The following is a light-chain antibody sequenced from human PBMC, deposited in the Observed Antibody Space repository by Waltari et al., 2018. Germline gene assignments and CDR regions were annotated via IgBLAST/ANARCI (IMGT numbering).Light chain of an antibody. V-gene: IGKV3-11*01. J-gene: IGKJ2*01. CDR1: QSVSGY. CDR2: DAN. CDR3: QHRISWPYT. Sequence: EIVLTQSPVTLSFSPGERATLSCRASQSVSGYLAWYQQRPGQAPRLLIYDANHRATGIPARFSGSGSGTDFTLTISSLEPEDFVVYYCQHRISWPYTFGQGTKLQI.